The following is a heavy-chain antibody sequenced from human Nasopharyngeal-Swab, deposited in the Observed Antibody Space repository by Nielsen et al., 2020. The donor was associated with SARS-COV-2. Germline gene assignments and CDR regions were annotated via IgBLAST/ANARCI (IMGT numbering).Heavy chain of an antibody. CDR2: ISGSGGST. V-gene: IGHV3-23*01. CDR1: GFTFSSYA. J-gene: IGHJ6*03. D-gene: IGHD2/OR15-2a*01. Sequence: GESLKISCAASGFTFSSYATSWVRQAPGKGLEWVSAISGSGGSTYYADSVKGRFTISRDNSKNTLYLQMNSLRAEDTAVYYCAKHPIRIYYYYMDVWGKGTTVTVSS. CDR3: AKHPIRIYYYYMDV.